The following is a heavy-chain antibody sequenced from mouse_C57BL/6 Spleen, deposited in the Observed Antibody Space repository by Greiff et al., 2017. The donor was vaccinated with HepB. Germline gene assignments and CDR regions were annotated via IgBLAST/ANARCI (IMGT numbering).Heavy chain of an antibody. Sequence: VQLKESGAELVRSGASVKLSCTASGFNIKDDYMHWVKQRPEQGLEWIGWIDPENGDTEYASKFQGKATITADTSSNTAYLQLSSLTSEDTAVYYCTTRLYDYDGVGWFAYWGQGTLVTVSA. V-gene: IGHV14-4*01. D-gene: IGHD2-4*01. CDR3: TTRLYDYDGVGWFAY. CDR1: GFNIKDDY. J-gene: IGHJ3*01. CDR2: IDPENGDT.